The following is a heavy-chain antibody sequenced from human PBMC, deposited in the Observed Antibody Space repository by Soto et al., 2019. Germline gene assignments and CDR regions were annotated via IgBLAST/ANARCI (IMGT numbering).Heavy chain of an antibody. CDR3: VRGEPFTDVLVPAALP. CDR2: IYYSGST. CDR1: GDSISRYY. Sequence: SVTLSQTCTVGGDSISRYYWCWIRQPPGKGLEWIGYIYYSGSTNYNPSLKSRVTISVDTSKNQFSLKLSSVTAADTAVYFCVRGEPFTDVLVPAALPWGRGTLVT. D-gene: IGHD2-2*01. J-gene: IGHJ5*02. V-gene: IGHV4-59*01.